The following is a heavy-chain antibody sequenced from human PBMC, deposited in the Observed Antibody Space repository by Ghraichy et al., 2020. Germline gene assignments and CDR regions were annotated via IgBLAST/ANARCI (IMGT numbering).Heavy chain of an antibody. V-gene: IGHV4-34*01. D-gene: IGHD6-13*01. CDR3: ARGVTMGSSWYYFDY. J-gene: IGHJ4*02. Sequence: SQTLSLTCAVYGGSFSGYYWSWIRQPPGKGLEWIGEINHSGSTNYNPSLKSRVTISVDTSKNQFSLKLSSVTAADTAVYYCARGVTMGSSWYYFDYWGQGPMLTVSS. CDR2: INHSGST. CDR1: GGSFSGYY.